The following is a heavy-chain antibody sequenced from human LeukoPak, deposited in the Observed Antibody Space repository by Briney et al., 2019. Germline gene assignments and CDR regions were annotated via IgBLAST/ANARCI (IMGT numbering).Heavy chain of an antibody. CDR2: IWYDGSNK. CDR1: GFTLRNYG. J-gene: IGHJ4*02. V-gene: IGHV3-33*01. D-gene: IGHD2-15*01. CDR3: VTHRCTGGSCYLDY. Sequence: GGSLRLSCAASGFTLRNYGMNWVRQAPGKGLGWVAIIWYDGSNKYYVDSVKGRFTISRDNSKNTLYLQMNSLRAEDTAVYYCVTHRCTGGSCYLDYWGQGTLVTVSS.